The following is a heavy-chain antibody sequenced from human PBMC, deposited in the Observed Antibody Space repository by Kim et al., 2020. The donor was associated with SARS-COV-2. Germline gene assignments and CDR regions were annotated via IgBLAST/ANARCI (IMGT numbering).Heavy chain of an antibody. D-gene: IGHD6-19*01. Sequence: ADSVKGRFTISRDNSKNTLYLQMNSLRADDTAVYYCARELIAVAGVFFDYWGQGTLVTVSS. CDR3: ARELIAVAGVFFDY. J-gene: IGHJ4*02. V-gene: IGHV3-30*01.